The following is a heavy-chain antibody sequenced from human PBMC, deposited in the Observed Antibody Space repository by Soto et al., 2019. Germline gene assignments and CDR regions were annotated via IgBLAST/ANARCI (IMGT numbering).Heavy chain of an antibody. CDR2: HYSGGST. V-gene: IGHV3-53*01. CDR1: GFSVSSNY. J-gene: IGHJ4*02. D-gene: IGHD3-22*01. Sequence: PGGSLRLSCAISGFSVSSNYLSWVRQAPGKGLEWVSVHYSGGSTYYADSVQGRFTISRDKSKNTLYLQMNSLRAEDTAVYYCAKDYKIGGSQYDSTGFPLDHWGQGTQVTVSS. CDR3: AKDYKIGGSQYDSTGFPLDH.